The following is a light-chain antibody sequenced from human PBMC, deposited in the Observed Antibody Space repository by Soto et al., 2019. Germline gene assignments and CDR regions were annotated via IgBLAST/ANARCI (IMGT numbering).Light chain of an antibody. CDR1: QSFGNN. CDR2: AAS. J-gene: IGKJ1*01. Sequence: EILMTQSPATLSVSPGERATLSCRASQSFGNNLAWYQQRPGQAPRLLIYAASTRATGIPARFSGSGSGTEFTLTISSLQSEDFAVYHCQQYTYWPPTFGQGTKVEIK. V-gene: IGKV3-15*01. CDR3: QQYTYWPPT.